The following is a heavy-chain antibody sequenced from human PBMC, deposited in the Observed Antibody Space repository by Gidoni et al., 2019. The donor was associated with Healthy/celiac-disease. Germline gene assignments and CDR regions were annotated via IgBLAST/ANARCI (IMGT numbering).Heavy chain of an antibody. D-gene: IGHD3-3*01. CDR1: GGSISSSSYY. CDR2: IYYSGST. V-gene: IGHV4-39*01. Sequence: QLQLQESGPGLVKPSETLSLTCTVSGGSISSSSYYWGWIRQPPGKGLEWIGSIYYSGSTYYNPSLKSRVTISVDTSKNQFSLKLSSVTAADTAVYYCASRYYDFWSGYSVFDYWGQGTLVTVSS. CDR3: ASRYYDFWSGYSVFDY. J-gene: IGHJ4*02.